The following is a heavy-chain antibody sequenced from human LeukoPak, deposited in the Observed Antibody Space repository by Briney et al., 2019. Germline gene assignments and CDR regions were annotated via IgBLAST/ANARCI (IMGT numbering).Heavy chain of an antibody. CDR2: IYPGDSDT. Sequence: GESLKISCKGSGYIFTNNWIGWVRQMPGKGLEWMGIIYPGDSDTRYSPPFEGQVTIPADKSISTAYLQWSSLKASDTAMYYCARQTRDGSGSRGYSFDFWGLGTLVTVSS. D-gene: IGHD3-10*01. V-gene: IGHV5-51*01. J-gene: IGHJ4*02. CDR3: ARQTRDGSGSRGYSFDF. CDR1: GYIFTNNW.